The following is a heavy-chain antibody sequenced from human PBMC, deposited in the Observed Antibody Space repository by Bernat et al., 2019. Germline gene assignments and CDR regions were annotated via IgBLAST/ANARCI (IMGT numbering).Heavy chain of an antibody. CDR2: IKQDGSEK. V-gene: IGHV3-7*04. D-gene: IGHD6-6*01. CDR3: ARDLTRRGSIAAEGGYFDY. Sequence: EVQLVESGGGLVQPGGSLRLSCAASGFTFSIYWMSWVRQAPGKGLEWVANIKQDGSEKYYVDSVKGRFTISRDNAKNSLYLQMNSLRAEDTAVYYCARDLTRRGSIAAEGGYFDYWGQGTLVTVSS. J-gene: IGHJ4*02. CDR1: GFTFSIYW.